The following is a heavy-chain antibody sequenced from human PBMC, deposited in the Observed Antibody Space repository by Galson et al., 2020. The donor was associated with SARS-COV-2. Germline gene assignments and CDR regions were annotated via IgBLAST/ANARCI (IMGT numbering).Heavy chain of an antibody. D-gene: IGHD6-13*01. Sequence: GGSPRLSCTASGLIFSDYYMTWIRQAPGKGLEWISYISPSSDYTNYADSVRGRFTISRDNTKTSLFLHMDSLRAEDTAVYYCAGSHKNFWYNFDNWGQGALVTVSS. CDR3: AGSHKNFWYNFDN. CDR2: ISPSSDYT. J-gene: IGHJ4*02. CDR1: GLIFSDYY. V-gene: IGHV3-11*03.